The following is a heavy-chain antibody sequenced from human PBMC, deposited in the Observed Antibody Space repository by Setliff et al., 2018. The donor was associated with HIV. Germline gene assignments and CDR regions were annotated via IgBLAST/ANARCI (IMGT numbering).Heavy chain of an antibody. CDR2: IYYSGST. J-gene: IGHJ6*02. Sequence: SETLSLTCTVSGGSISSYYWSWIRQPPGKGLEWIGYIYYSGSTNYNPSLKSRVTISVDTSKNQFSLKLSSVTAADTAVYYCARVGSGGRVYHYYGMDVWGQGTTVTVSS. V-gene: IGHV4-59*01. D-gene: IGHD3-10*01. CDR3: ARVGSGGRVYHYYGMDV. CDR1: GGSISSYY.